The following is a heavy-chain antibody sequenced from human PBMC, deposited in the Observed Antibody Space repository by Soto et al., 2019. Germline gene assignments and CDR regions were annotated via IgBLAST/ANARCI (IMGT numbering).Heavy chain of an antibody. V-gene: IGHV1-69*13. J-gene: IGHJ4*02. CDR1: GGTFSSYA. CDR2: IIPIFGTA. D-gene: IGHD5-18*01. CDR3: ARASTIYSYGSYYFDY. Sequence: GASVKVSCKASGGTFSSYAISWVRQAPGQGLEWMGGIIPIFGTANYAQKFQGRVTITADESTSTAYMELSSLRSEDTAVYYCARASTIYSYGSYYFDYWGQGTLVTVSS.